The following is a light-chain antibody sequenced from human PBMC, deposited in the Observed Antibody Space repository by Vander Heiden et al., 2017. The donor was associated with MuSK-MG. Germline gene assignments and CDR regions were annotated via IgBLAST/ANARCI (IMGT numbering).Light chain of an antibody. CDR3: QQYDDWPQT. CDR1: QSVSSN. Sequence: EIVMTQSPATLSVSPGERATLSCRASQSVSSNLAWYQQQPGQAPRLLIYGASTRATGIPARFSGSGSGTEFTLTISSLQSEDFAVYYCQQYDDWPQTFGQGTKLEI. CDR2: GAS. V-gene: IGKV3-15*01. J-gene: IGKJ2*01.